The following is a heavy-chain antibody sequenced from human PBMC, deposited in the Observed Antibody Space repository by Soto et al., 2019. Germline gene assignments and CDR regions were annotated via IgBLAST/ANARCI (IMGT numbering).Heavy chain of an antibody. V-gene: IGHV4-59*01. CDR2: IYYSGST. Sequence: QVQLQESGPGLVKPSETLSLTCTVSGGSISSYYWSWIRQPPGKGLEWIGYIYYSGSTNYNPSLKSRVTISVDTSKNQFSLKLSSVTAADTAVYYCARDVSRIAVAGFEIYGMDVWGQGTTVTVSS. J-gene: IGHJ6*02. CDR1: GGSISSYY. D-gene: IGHD6-19*01. CDR3: ARDVSRIAVAGFEIYGMDV.